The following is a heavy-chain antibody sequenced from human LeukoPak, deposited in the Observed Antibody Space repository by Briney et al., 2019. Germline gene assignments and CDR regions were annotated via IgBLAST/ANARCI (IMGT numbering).Heavy chain of an antibody. D-gene: IGHD3-10*01. J-gene: IGHJ3*02. Sequence: GASVKVSCKASGGTFSSYAISWVRQAPGQGLEWMGGIIPIFGTANYAQKFQGRVTITAVKSTSTAYMELSSLRSEDTAVYYCASEYGSGSYYNAAFDIWGQGTMVTVSS. V-gene: IGHV1-69*06. CDR3: ASEYGSGSYYNAAFDI. CDR1: GGTFSSYA. CDR2: IIPIFGTA.